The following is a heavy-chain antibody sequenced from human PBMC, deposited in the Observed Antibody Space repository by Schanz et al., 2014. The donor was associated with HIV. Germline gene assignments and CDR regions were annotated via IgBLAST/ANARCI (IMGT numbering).Heavy chain of an antibody. J-gene: IGHJ4*02. V-gene: IGHV3-NL1*01. CDR3: ANEEVPNDY. Sequence: QVQLVESGGGVVQPGRSLRLSCAASGFTFSTKGMHWVRQAPGKGLEWVSGISISGETTFYADSVKGRFTISRDNSKNTVYLQMNSLRADDTAIYYCANEEVPNDYWGQGTLVTVSS. CDR2: ISISGETT. CDR1: GFTFSTKG.